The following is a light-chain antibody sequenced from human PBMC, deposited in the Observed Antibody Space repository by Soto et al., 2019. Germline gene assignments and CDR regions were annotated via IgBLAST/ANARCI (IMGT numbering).Light chain of an antibody. CDR2: DIS. V-gene: IGKV2-30*02. CDR1: QTLVHSDGNTY. J-gene: IGKJ2*01. CDR3: MQHSHWPHT. Sequence: DVVMTQSPLSLPVTLGQPASISCRSSQTLVHSDGNTYLNWVQQRPGQSPRRLLFDISTRDSGVPARFIGSGSATDFTLKISRVEVEDVGLYYCMQHSHWPHTFGQGTKLEIK.